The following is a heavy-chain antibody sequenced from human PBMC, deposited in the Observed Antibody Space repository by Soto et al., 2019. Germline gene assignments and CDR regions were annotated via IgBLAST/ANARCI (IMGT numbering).Heavy chain of an antibody. CDR1: GGTFSSYA. CDR3: ARDTSSLPFSAYYYYGMDV. V-gene: IGHV1-69*13. J-gene: IGHJ6*02. D-gene: IGHD3-3*01. CDR2: IIPIFGTA. Sequence: SVKVSCKASGGTFSSYAISWVRPAPGQGLEWMGGIIPIFGTANYAQKFQGRVTITADESTSTAYMELSSLRSEDTTVYYCARDTSSLPFSAYYYYGMDVWGQGTTVTVSS.